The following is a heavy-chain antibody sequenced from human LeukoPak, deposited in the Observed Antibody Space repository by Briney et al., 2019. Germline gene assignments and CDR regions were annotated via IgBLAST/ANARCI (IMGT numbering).Heavy chain of an antibody. J-gene: IGHJ5*02. V-gene: IGHV3-7*01. D-gene: IGHD2-2*01. CDR2: IKQDGSEK. Sequence: GGSLRLSCAASGFTFSSYWMSWVRQAPGKGLEWVANIKQDGSEKYYVDSVKGRFTISRDNAKNSLYLQMNSLRAEDTAVYYCARDVPSGDIVVVPAAKAFEPWVQGTLVTVSS. CDR1: GFTFSSYW. CDR3: ARDVPSGDIVVVPAAKAFEP.